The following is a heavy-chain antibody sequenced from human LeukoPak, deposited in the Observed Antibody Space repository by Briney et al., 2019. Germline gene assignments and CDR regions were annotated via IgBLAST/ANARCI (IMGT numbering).Heavy chain of an antibody. V-gene: IGHV4-38-2*02. CDR2: IYHSGST. Sequence: KPSETLSLTCTVSGYSISSGYYWGWIRQPPGKGLEWIGSIYHSGSTYYNPSLKSRVTISVDTSKNQFSLKLSSVTAADTAVYYSAREGDTIFGVVIDYWGQGTLVTVSS. D-gene: IGHD3-3*01. J-gene: IGHJ4*02. CDR1: GYSISSGYY. CDR3: AREGDTIFGVVIDY.